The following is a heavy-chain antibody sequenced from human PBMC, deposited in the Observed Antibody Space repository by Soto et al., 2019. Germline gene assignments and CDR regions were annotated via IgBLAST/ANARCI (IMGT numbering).Heavy chain of an antibody. CDR3: ARIVVAERGSYHRDHSVKKEGDTYYY. CDR2: IFSNNEK. J-gene: IGHJ4*02. CDR1: GFSLSNARMG. V-gene: IGHV2-26*01. D-gene: IGHD2-15*01. Sequence: QVTLKGSGPVLVKPTETLTLTCTASGFSLSNARMGLSWIRRPPGKALEGLAHIFSNNEKSYSTSLKSRLTNANDTSKHQLVLTMTNMHPWDTAKYYCARIVVAERGSYHRDHSVKKEGDTYYYWRQGTRVTVSS.